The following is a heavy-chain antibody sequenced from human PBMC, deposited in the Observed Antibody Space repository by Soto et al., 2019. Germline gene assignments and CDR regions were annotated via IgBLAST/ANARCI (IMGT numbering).Heavy chain of an antibody. V-gene: IGHV4-61*01. J-gene: IGHJ4*02. CDR3: AREGFVAAADFFDA. CDR1: GGSVNNDKYY. D-gene: IGHD6-13*01. CDR2: IYYSGST. Sequence: QVQLRESGPGLVRPSETLSLTCSVSGGSVNNDKYYWSWIRQPPGKGLEWIGYIYYSGSTNSNPSLKSRVTLSIDTSKNQFSLRLRSVSAADTGVYYCAREGFVAAADFFDAWGQGILVIVSS.